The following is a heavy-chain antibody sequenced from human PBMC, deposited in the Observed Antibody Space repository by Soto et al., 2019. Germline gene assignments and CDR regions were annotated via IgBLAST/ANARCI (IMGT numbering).Heavy chain of an antibody. V-gene: IGHV3-74*01. CDR3: ARSGYSYGSSYFDF. Sequence: PGGSLRLSCATSGFTFSNYWMHWVRQAPGKGLVWVSCINIDGSSTTYADSVKGRFTISRDNAKNTLYLQMNSLRAEDTAVYYCARSGYSYGSSYFDFWGQGT. CDR1: GFTFSNYW. D-gene: IGHD5-18*01. J-gene: IGHJ5*01. CDR2: INIDGSST.